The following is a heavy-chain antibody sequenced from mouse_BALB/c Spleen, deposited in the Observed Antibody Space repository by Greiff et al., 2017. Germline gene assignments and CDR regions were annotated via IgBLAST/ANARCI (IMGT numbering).Heavy chain of an antibody. V-gene: IGHV3-2*02. CDR3: ARSADYGNYEGYAMDY. J-gene: IGHJ4*01. D-gene: IGHD2-1*01. CDR1: GYSITSDYA. Sequence: EVKLVESGPGLVKPSQSLSLTCTVTGYSITSDYAWNWIRQFPGNKLEWMGYISYSGSTSYNPSLKSRISITRDTSKNQFFLQLNSVTTEDTATYYCARSADYGNYEGYAMDYWGQGTSVTVSS. CDR2: ISYSGST.